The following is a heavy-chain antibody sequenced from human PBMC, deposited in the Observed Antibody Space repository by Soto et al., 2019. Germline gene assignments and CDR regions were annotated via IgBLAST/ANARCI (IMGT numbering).Heavy chain of an antibody. CDR1: GGTFSSYT. Sequence: SVKVSCKASGGTFSSYTISWVRQAPGQGLEWMGRIIPILGIANYAQKFQGRVTITADKSTSTAYMELSSLRSEDTAVYYCARATPTRSQRGYCSGGSCYEARYFDYWGQGTLVTVSS. D-gene: IGHD2-15*01. CDR3: ARATPTRSQRGYCSGGSCYEARYFDY. J-gene: IGHJ4*02. CDR2: IIPILGIA. V-gene: IGHV1-69*02.